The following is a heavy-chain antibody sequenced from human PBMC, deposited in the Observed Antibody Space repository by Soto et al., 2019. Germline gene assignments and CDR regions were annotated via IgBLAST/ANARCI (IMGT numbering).Heavy chain of an antibody. CDR2: IYYSGST. V-gene: IGHV4-59*01. J-gene: IGHJ4*02. CDR3: ARAVTRRSVPDY. Sequence: TSETLSLTCTVSGGSISSYYWSWIRQPPGKGLEWIGYIYYSGSTNYNPSLKSRVTISVDTSKNQFSLKLSSVTAADTAVYYCARAVTRRSVPDYWGQGTLVTVSS. D-gene: IGHD3-3*01. CDR1: GGSISSYY.